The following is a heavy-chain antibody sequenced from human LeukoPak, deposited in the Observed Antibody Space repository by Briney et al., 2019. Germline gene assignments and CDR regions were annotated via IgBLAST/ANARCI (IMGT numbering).Heavy chain of an antibody. CDR2: IYYSGST. V-gene: IGHV4-39*07. J-gene: IGHJ4*02. Sequence: PSETLSLTCTVSGGSISSSSYYWGWIRQPPGKGLEWIGSIYYSGSTYYNPSLKSRVTISVDTSKNQFSLKLSSVTAADTAVYYCARDDYGGNSGSLFDYWGQGTLVTVSS. CDR1: GGSISSSSYY. CDR3: ARDDYGGNSGSLFDY. D-gene: IGHD4-23*01.